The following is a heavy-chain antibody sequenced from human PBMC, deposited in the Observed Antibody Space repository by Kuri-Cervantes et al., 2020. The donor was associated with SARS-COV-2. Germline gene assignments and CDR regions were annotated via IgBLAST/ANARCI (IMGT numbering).Heavy chain of an antibody. CDR2: INPNSGGT. Sequence: ASVKVSCKASGYTFTGYYMHWVRQAPGQGLEWMGWINPNSGGTNYAQKLQGRVTMTTDTSTSTAYMELRSLRSDDTAVYHCSRDVLRFLEWLDYYYYYGMDVWGQGTTVTVSS. J-gene: IGHJ6*02. V-gene: IGHV1-2*02. D-gene: IGHD3-3*01. CDR3: SRDVLRFLEWLDYYYYYGMDV. CDR1: GYTFTGYY.